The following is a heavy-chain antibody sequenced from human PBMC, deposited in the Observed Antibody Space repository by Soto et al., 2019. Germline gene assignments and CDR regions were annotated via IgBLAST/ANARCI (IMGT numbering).Heavy chain of an antibody. D-gene: IGHD1-1*01. CDR2: SNGDNRTI. Sequence: PGGSLRLSCAASGFTFSAYSMNWVRQAPGKGLEWVSYSNGDNRTISYADSVKGRFTISRDNARNSLYLQMSSLRAEDTAVYYCARDHNGAWDYWGQGTPVAVSS. J-gene: IGHJ4*02. V-gene: IGHV3-48*01. CDR3: ARDHNGAWDY. CDR1: GFTFSAYS.